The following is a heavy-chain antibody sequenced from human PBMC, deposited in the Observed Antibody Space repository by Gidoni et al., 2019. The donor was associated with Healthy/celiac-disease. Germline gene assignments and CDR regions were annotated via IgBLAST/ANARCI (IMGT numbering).Heavy chain of an antibody. V-gene: IGHV3-33*01. Sequence: QVQLVESGGGVVQPGRSLRRSCAASGFTFSSYGMHWVRQDPGKGLGWVAVIWYDGINKYYADSVKGRFTISRDNSKNTLYLQMNSLRAEDTAVYYCARAWYYDSSGYFGPRNLDYWGQGTLVTVSS. CDR1: GFTFSSYG. D-gene: IGHD3-22*01. CDR3: ARAWYYDSSGYFGPRNLDY. CDR2: IWYDGINK. J-gene: IGHJ4*02.